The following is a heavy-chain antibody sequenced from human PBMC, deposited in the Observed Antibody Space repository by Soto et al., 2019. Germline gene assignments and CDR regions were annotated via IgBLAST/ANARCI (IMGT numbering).Heavy chain of an antibody. J-gene: IGHJ5*02. D-gene: IGHD3-22*01. Sequence: PSETLSLTCTVSGGSISSSSYYWGWIRQPPGKGLEWIGSIYYSGSTYYNPSLKSRVTISVDTSKNQFSLKLSSVTAADTAVYYCARLGMDGYYDSSGYYGLNWFDPWGQGTLVTVSS. CDR3: ARLGMDGYYDSSGYYGLNWFDP. CDR2: IYYSGST. V-gene: IGHV4-39*01. CDR1: GGSISSSSYY.